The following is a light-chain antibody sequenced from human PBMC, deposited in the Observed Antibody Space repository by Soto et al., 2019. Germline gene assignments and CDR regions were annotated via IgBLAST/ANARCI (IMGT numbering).Light chain of an antibody. J-gene: IGLJ3*02. CDR2: EVS. CDR3: SSYTTTSTGV. V-gene: IGLV2-14*01. Sequence: QSALTQPASVSGSPEQSITISCTGTSSDVGAYEYVSWYQQRPRKAPKLMIYEVSNRPSGVSNRFSGSKSGNTASLTISGLQPEDEADYYCSSYTTTSTGVFGGGTKPPS. CDR1: SSDVGAYEY.